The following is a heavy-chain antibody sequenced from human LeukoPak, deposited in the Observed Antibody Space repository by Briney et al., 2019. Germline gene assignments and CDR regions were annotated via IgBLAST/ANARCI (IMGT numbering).Heavy chain of an antibody. CDR2: IKQDGSEK. J-gene: IGHJ5*02. CDR1: GFTFSSFE. V-gene: IGHV3-7*01. CDR3: ARRGTIAVPVFWFDP. Sequence: GGSLRLSCAVSGFTFSSFEMNWVRQAPGKGLEWVANIKQDGSEKYYLDSLEGRFTISRDNAKNSVYLQINRLRAEDSAVYYCARRGTIAVPVFWFDPWGQGTLVIVSS. D-gene: IGHD6-19*01.